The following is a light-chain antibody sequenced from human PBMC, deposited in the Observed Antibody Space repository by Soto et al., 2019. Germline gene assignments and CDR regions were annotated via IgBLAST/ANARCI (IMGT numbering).Light chain of an antibody. CDR2: EVT. CDR3: SSYTGSNTYV. J-gene: IGLJ1*01. V-gene: IGLV2-8*01. Sequence: QSALTQPPSASGSPGQSVTISCAGTSSDVGGYNYVSWYQQHPGKAPKLMIYEVTKRPSGVPDRFSGSKSGNTASLTVSGLQAEDEADYYCSSYTGSNTYVFGNGTKLTVL. CDR1: SSDVGGYNY.